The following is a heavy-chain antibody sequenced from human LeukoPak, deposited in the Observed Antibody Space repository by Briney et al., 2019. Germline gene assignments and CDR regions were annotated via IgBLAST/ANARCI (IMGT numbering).Heavy chain of an antibody. Sequence: ASVKVSCKASGYILTTHGFSWVRQAPGQGLEWMGWISPYNGNTNYAQKFQGRVTMTADTSTSIVYMELRSLRSDDTAVYYCARGPYYGSGSRADGMDVWGKGTTATVSS. CDR2: ISPYNGNT. CDR3: ARGPYYGSGSRADGMDV. J-gene: IGHJ6*04. D-gene: IGHD3-10*01. CDR1: GYILTTHG. V-gene: IGHV1-18*04.